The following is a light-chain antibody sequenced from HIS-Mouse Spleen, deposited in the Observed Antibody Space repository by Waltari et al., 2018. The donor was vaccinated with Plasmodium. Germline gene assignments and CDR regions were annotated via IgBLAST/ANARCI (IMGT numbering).Light chain of an antibody. CDR2: STN. CDR3: AAWDDSLNGWV. J-gene: IGLJ3*02. V-gene: IGLV1-44*01. Sequence: SVLTQPPSASGPPGQRVTISCSGSSPNLGSNPGTWYQQLPGTAPKLLIYSTNQRPSGVPDRFSGSKSGTSASLAISGLQSEDEADYYCAAWDDSLNGWVFGGGTKLTVL. CDR1: SPNLGSNP.